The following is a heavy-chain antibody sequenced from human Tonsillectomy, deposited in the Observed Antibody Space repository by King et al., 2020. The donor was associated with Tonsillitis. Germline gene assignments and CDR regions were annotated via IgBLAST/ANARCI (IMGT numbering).Heavy chain of an antibody. CDR1: GYTFTSYG. CDR2: ISAYNGNT. CDR3: ARDFFYDSSGYYVFDY. D-gene: IGHD3-22*01. V-gene: IGHV1-18*01. J-gene: IGHJ4*02. Sequence: HVQLVESGAEVKNPGASVKVSCKASGYTFTSYGISWVRQAPGQGLEWMGWISAYNGNTNYAQKLQGRVTMTTDTSTSTAYMELRSLRSDDTAVYYCARDFFYDSSGYYVFDYWGQGTLVTVSS.